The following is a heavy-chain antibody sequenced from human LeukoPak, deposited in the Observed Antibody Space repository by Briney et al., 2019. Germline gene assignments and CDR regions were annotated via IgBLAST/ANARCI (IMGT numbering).Heavy chain of an antibody. J-gene: IGHJ4*02. CDR3: ARDEYYYGSSGYIVDY. D-gene: IGHD3-22*01. CDR2: ISYDGSNK. V-gene: IGHV3-30-3*01. Sequence: GGSLRLSCAASGFTFSSYAMHWVRQAPGKGLEWVAVISYDGSNKYYADSVKGRFTISRDNSKNTLYLQMNSLRAEDTAVYYCARDEYYYGSSGYIVDYWGQGTLVTVSS. CDR1: GFTFSSYA.